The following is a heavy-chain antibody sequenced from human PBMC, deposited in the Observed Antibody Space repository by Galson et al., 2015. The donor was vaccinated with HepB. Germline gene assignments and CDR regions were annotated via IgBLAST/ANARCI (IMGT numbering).Heavy chain of an antibody. J-gene: IGHJ6*02. CDR2: INAGNGNT. V-gene: IGHV1-3*01. CDR3: AREPGGRIQLWLRPYYGMDV. Sequence: SVKVSCKASGYTFTSYAMHWVRQAPGQRLEWMGWINAGNGNTKYSQKFQGRVTITRDTSASTAYMELSSLRSEDTAVYYCAREPGGRIQLWLRPYYGMDVWGQGTTVTVSS. CDR1: GYTFTSYA. D-gene: IGHD5-18*01.